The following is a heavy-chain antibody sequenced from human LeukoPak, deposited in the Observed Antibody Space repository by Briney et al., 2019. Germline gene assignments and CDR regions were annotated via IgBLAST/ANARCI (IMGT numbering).Heavy chain of an antibody. D-gene: IGHD3-22*01. V-gene: IGHV4-31*03. CDR2: IYYSGST. J-gene: IGHJ4*02. CDR1: GGSISSGGYS. CDR3: ARLAGTYYYDSSGYSPIIYFDY. Sequence: SETLSLTCTVSGGSISSGGYSWSWIRQHPGKGLEWIGYIYYSGSTYYNPSLKSRVTISVDTSKNQFSLKLSSVTAADTAVYYCARLAGTYYYDSSGYSPIIYFDYWGQGTLVTVSS.